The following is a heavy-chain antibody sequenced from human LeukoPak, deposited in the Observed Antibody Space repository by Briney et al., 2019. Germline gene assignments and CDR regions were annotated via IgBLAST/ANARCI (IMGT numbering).Heavy chain of an antibody. D-gene: IGHD4-23*01. CDR3: AKDRVFYGGAFDI. J-gene: IGHJ3*02. CDR1: GFTFSSYA. CDR2: ISGSGGST. V-gene: IGHV3-23*01. Sequence: GGSLRLSCAASGFTFSSYAMSWVRQAPGKGLEWVSAISGSGGSTYYADSVKGRFTISRDDSKNTLYLQMNSLRAEDTAVYYCAKDRVFYGGAFDIWGQGTMVTVSS.